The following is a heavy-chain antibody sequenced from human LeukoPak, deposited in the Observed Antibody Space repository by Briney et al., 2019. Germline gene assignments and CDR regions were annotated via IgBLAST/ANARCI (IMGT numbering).Heavy chain of an antibody. D-gene: IGHD2-2*01. J-gene: IGHJ4*02. V-gene: IGHV1-2*02. CDR2: INPNSGGT. CDR3: ARDLGTISYYFDY. Sequence: ASVKVSCTASGYTFTGYYMHWVRQAPGQGLEWMGWINPNSGGTNYAQKFQGRVTMTRDTSISTAYMELSRLRSDDTAVYYCARDLGTISYYFDYWGQGTLVTVSS. CDR1: GYTFTGYY.